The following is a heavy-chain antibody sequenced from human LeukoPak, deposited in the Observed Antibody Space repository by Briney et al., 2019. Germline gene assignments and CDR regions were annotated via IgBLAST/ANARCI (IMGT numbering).Heavy chain of an antibody. D-gene: IGHD4/OR15-4a*01. V-gene: IGHV3-23*01. J-gene: IGHJ4*02. CDR3: ARRAGAYSHPYDY. CDR1: GFTCSSYG. Sequence: PGGSLRLSCAVSGFTCSSYGMSWVRQAPGKGLEWVSSIRGSSNNTYYADSVKGRFTISRDISKNTLCLQMNSLRAEDTAVYYCARRAGAYSHPYDYWGQGTLVTVSS. CDR2: IRGSSNNT.